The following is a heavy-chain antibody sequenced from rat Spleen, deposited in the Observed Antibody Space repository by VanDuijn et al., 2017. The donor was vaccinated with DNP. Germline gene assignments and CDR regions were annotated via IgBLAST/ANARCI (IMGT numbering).Heavy chain of an antibody. CDR3: ARWPGYNPPYAMDA. CDR1: GYSITSSYR. D-gene: IGHD1-4*01. Sequence: EAQLQESGPGLVKPSQSLFLTCSVTGYSITSSYRWSWILEFPGNKLEWKGSLNSAGSTNYNPSLKSRISITRDTSKNQFFLQVNSVTTEDTATYYCARWPGYNPPYAMDAWGQGTSVTVSS. CDR2: LNSAGST. J-gene: IGHJ4*01. V-gene: IGHV3-3*01.